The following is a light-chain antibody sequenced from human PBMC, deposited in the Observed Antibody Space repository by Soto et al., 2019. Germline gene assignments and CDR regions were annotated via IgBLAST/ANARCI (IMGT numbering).Light chain of an antibody. CDR3: SSYTSSTTSVL. V-gene: IGLV2-14*01. J-gene: IGLJ2*01. CDR1: SSDVGGYNH. CDR2: DVS. Sequence: QSALTQPASVSGSPGQSITISCTGTSSDVGGYNHVSWYQKHPGKAPKLMIYDVSDRPSGISNRFCGSKSGNTASLTISGLQAEDEADYYCSSYTSSTTSVLFGGGTKLTVL.